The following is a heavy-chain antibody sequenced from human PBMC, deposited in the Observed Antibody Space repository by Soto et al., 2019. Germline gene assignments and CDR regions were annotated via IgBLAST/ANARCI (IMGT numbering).Heavy chain of an antibody. D-gene: IGHD6-19*01. CDR3: ARRSTVTIAVADQFDY. CDR1: GGSISSSSYY. Sequence: QLQLQESGPGLVKPSETLSLTCTVSGGSISSSSYYWGWIRQPPGKGLEWIGSIYYSGSTYYNPSLKSRVTISVDTSKNQFSLKLSSVTAADTAVYYCARRSTVTIAVADQFDYWGQGTLVTVSS. J-gene: IGHJ4*02. CDR2: IYYSGST. V-gene: IGHV4-39*01.